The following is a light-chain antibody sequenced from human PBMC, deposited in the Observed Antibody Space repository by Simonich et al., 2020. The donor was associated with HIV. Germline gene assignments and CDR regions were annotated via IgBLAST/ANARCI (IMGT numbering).Light chain of an antibody. Sequence: EIVMTQSPATLSVSPGERATPSCRASQSVSSHLAWYQQKPGQAPRLRIHGASTSATGIPARFSGSGSGTDFTLTISRLEPEDFAVYYCQQYGSSPRTFGQGTKVEIK. CDR1: QSVSSH. J-gene: IGKJ1*01. V-gene: IGKV3-15*01. CDR3: QQYGSSPRT. CDR2: GAS.